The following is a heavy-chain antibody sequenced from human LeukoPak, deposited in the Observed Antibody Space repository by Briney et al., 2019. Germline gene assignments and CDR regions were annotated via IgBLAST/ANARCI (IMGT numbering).Heavy chain of an antibody. CDR2: INPNSGGT. CDR3: ARDYYGSGRDFDY. J-gene: IGHJ4*02. V-gene: IGHV1-2*02. Sequence: ASVKVSCKASGYTFTGYYMHWVRQAPGQGLEWMGWINPNSGGTNYAQKFQGRVTTTRDTSISTAYMELSRLRSDDTAVYYCARDYYGSGRDFDYWGQGTLVTVSS. CDR1: GYTFTGYY. D-gene: IGHD3-10*01.